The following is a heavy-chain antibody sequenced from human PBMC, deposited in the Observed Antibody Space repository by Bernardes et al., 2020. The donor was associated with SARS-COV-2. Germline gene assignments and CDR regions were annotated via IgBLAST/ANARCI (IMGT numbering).Heavy chain of an antibody. CDR2: IKGGGSQI. CDR1: GFTFSSYW. CDR3: ASIDEVTGWDY. V-gene: IGHV3-7*01. D-gene: IGHD3-9*01. Sequence: GGSLRLSCAASGFTFSSYWMSWVRQAPGKGLEWVANIKGGGSQISSVDSVRGRFTISRDNARNLLYLQMSSLRAEDTAVYYCASIDEVTGWDYWGQGTLVTDSS. J-gene: IGHJ4*02.